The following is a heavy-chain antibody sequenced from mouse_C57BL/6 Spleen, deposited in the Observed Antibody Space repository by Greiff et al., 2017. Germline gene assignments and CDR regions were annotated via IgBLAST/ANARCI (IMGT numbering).Heavy chain of an antibody. J-gene: IGHJ1*03. CDR2: IYPGSGST. D-gene: IGHD2-1*01. V-gene: IGHV1-55*01. CDR3: VIYYGNYGYFDV. CDR1: GYTFTSYW. Sequence: QVQLQQPGAELVKPGASVKMSCKASGYTFTSYWITWVKQRPGQGLEWIGDIYPGSGSTNYNEKFKSKATLTVDTSSSTAYMQLSSLTSEDSAVYYCVIYYGNYGYFDVWGTETTVTVSS.